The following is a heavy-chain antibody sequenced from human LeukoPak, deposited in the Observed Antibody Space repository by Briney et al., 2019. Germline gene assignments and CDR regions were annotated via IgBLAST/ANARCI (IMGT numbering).Heavy chain of an antibody. CDR3: ARDPVTYYYDSSGYSTYYYYGMDV. Sequence: PGGSLRLSCAASGFTFSSYAMHWVRQAPGKGLEWVSVIYSGGSTYYADSVKGRFTISRDNSKNTLYLQMNSLRAEDTAVYYCARDPVTYYYDSSGYSTYYYYGMDVWGQGTTVTVSS. D-gene: IGHD3-22*01. J-gene: IGHJ6*02. V-gene: IGHV3-66*01. CDR1: GFTFSSYA. CDR2: IYSGGST.